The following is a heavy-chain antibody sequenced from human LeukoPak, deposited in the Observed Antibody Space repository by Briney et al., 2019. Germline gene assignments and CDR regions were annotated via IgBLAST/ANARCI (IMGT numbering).Heavy chain of an antibody. CDR1: GGSISSYY. J-gene: IGHJ6*02. CDR2: IYYSGST. Sequence: SETLSLTCTVSGGSISSYYWSWIRQPPGKGLEWIGYIYYSGSTNYNPSLKSRVTISVDTSKNQFSLKLSSVTAADTAVYYCARGGVYYYYYGMDVWGQGTTVTVSS. CDR3: ARGGVYYYYYGMDV. V-gene: IGHV4-59*01.